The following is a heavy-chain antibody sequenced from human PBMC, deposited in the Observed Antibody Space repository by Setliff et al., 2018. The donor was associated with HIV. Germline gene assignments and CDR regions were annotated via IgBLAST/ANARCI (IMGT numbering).Heavy chain of an antibody. D-gene: IGHD3-16*01. Sequence: PSETLSLTCTVSGGSVNSQSDYWTWIRQPAGKGLEWLGHIYISRSTNYNPSFKGRVAMSVDRSKNQFSLKLSSVTAADTAVYHCARARGSTLYINTFDSWGQGTQVTVSS. CDR1: GGSVNSQSDY. V-gene: IGHV4-61*09. J-gene: IGHJ4*02. CDR2: IYISRST. CDR3: ARARGSTLYINTFDS.